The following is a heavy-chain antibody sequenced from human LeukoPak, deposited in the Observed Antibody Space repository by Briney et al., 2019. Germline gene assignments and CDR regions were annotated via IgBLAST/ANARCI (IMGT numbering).Heavy chain of an antibody. D-gene: IGHD2-8*01. CDR2: IYHSGST. CDR1: GYSISSGYY. Sequence: PSETLSLTCTVSGYSISSGYYWGWIRQPPGKGLEWIGSIYHSGSTYYNPSLKSRVTISVDTSKNQFSLKLSSVTAADTAGYYCARARRGGGYCTNGVCYTPSGLFDYWGQGTLVTVSS. CDR3: ARARRGGGYCTNGVCYTPSGLFDY. J-gene: IGHJ4*02. V-gene: IGHV4-38-2*02.